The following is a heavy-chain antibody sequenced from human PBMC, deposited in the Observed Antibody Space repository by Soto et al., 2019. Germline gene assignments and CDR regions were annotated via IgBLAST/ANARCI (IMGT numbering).Heavy chain of an antibody. CDR2: IFDSGTT. D-gene: IGHD7-27*01. Sequence: SETLSLTCTVSGGSITSDYSCWSWIRQPPWEGLEWIGHIFDSGTTYTNPSLRSQVAIPLDTSKNHFSLTLSSVTAADTAVYYCARGPSGDKVHYWGQGALVTVSS. CDR1: GGSITSDYSC. V-gene: IGHV4-30-4*01. CDR3: ARGPSGDKVHY. J-gene: IGHJ4*02.